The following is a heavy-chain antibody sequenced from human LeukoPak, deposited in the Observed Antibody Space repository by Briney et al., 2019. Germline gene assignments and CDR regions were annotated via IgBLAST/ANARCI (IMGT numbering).Heavy chain of an antibody. CDR1: GFTFSSYE. D-gene: IGHD3-16*01. J-gene: IGHJ3*02. Sequence: PGGSVTLSCAASGFTFSSYELYWVRQAPGRGLEWISYISSSSTIIKYADSVRGRFTISRDDARESLYLQMSSLRADDTAIYYCGASRQYVGAFDIWGQGTLVTVSS. CDR2: ISSSSTII. CDR3: GASRQYVGAFDI. V-gene: IGHV3-48*03.